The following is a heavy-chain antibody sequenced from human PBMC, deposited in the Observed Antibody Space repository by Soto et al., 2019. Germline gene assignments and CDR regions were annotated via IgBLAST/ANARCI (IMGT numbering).Heavy chain of an antibody. V-gene: IGHV3-66*01. CDR3: ARAEYSSSSPLDY. CDR2: IYSGGST. Sequence: PGGSLRLSCAASGFTVSSNYMSWVRQAPGKGLEWVSVIYSGGSTYYADSVKGRFTISRDNSKNTLYLQMNSLRAEDTAVYYCARAEYSSSSPLDYWGQGTLVTVSS. D-gene: IGHD6-6*01. CDR1: GFTVSSNY. J-gene: IGHJ4*02.